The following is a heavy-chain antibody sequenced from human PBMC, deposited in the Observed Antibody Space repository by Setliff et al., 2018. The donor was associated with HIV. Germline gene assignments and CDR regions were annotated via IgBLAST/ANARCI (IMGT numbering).Heavy chain of an antibody. Sequence: PSETLSLTCAVYGGSFSGYYWSWIRQPPGKGLEWIGEINHSGSTNYNMSLWSRVTISVDTSKNQFSLKLSSVTAADTAVYYCARHYPRSDDAFDIWGQRTMVTVSS. CDR3: ARHYPRSDDAFDI. J-gene: IGHJ3*02. V-gene: IGHV4-34*01. CDR2: INHSGST. CDR1: GGSFSGYY. D-gene: IGHD6-19*01.